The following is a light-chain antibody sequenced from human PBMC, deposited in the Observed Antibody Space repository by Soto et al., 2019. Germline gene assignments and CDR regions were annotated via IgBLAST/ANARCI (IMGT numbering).Light chain of an antibody. Sequence: DIQMTQSPSTLSASVGDRVTITCRASQSISSWLAWYQQKPGKAPKILIYDASSLESGVPSRFSGSGSVTEFTLTISSLQPDDFATYYCQQYNSYSSFGPGTKVDIK. CDR3: QQYNSYSS. CDR1: QSISSW. J-gene: IGKJ3*01. V-gene: IGKV1-5*01. CDR2: DAS.